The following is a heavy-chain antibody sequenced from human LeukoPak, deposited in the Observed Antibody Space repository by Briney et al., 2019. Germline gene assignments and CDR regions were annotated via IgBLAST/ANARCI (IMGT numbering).Heavy chain of an antibody. CDR1: GGSFSGYY. Sequence: SETLSLTCAVYGGSFSGYYWSWIRQPPGKGLEWIGEINHSGSTNYNPSLKSRVTISVDTSKNQFSLKLSSVTAADTAVYYCARGRRAYCSSTSCYFYYYYGMDVWGQGTTVTVSS. V-gene: IGHV4-34*01. D-gene: IGHD2-2*01. CDR3: ARGRRAYCSSTSCYFYYYYGMDV. J-gene: IGHJ6*02. CDR2: INHSGST.